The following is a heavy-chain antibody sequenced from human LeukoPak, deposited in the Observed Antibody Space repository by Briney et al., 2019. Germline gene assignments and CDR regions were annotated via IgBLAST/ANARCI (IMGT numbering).Heavy chain of an antibody. Sequence: GGSLRLSCAASGFTFSSYGMHWVRQTPGKGLEWVAVISYDGSNKYYADSVKGRFTISRDNSKNTLYLQMNSLRAEDTAVYYCAKPLSRRGLFDYWGQGTLVTVSS. D-gene: IGHD3-16*01. CDR2: ISYDGSNK. V-gene: IGHV3-30*18. CDR1: GFTFSSYG. CDR3: AKPLSRRGLFDY. J-gene: IGHJ4*02.